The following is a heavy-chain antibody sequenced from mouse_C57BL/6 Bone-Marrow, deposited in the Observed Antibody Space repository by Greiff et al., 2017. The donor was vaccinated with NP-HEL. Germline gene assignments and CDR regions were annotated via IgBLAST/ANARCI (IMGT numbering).Heavy chain of an antibody. D-gene: IGHD2-3*01. CDR1: GYTFTSYG. CDR2: IYPRSGNT. Sequence: QVQLQQSGAELARPGASVKLSCKASGYTFTSYGISWVKQRTGQGLEWIGEIYPRSGNTYYNEKFKGKATLTADKSSSTAYMELRSLTSEDSAVYFCARFDGYRVEAWFAYWGQGTLVTVSA. CDR3: ARFDGYRVEAWFAY. V-gene: IGHV1-81*01. J-gene: IGHJ3*01.